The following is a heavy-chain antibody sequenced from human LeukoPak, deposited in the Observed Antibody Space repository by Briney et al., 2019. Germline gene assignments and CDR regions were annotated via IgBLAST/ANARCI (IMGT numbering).Heavy chain of an antibody. J-gene: IGHJ4*02. CDR1: GYSFSDNY. Sequence: ASVKVSCKASGYSFSDNYMHWVRQAPGQGLEWMGWINPNSGGTNYAQKFQGRVTMTTDTSISTAYLDLSRLRSDDTAVYYCAREAYGDSSFDYWGQGTLLTVSS. D-gene: IGHD4-17*01. CDR2: INPNSGGT. V-gene: IGHV1-2*02. CDR3: AREAYGDSSFDY.